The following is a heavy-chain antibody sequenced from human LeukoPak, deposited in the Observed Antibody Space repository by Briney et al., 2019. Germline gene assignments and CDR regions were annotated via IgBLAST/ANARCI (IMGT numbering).Heavy chain of an antibody. J-gene: IGHJ4*02. V-gene: IGHV3-30*02. CDR1: GFTFSSYG. CDR3: ARQVVGATFQYYFDY. Sequence: GGSLRLSCAASGFTFSSYGMHWVRQAPGKGLEWVAFIRYDGSNKYYAYSVKGRFTISRDNSKNTLYLQMNSLRAEDTAVYYCARQVVGATFQYYFDYWGQGTLVTVSS. CDR2: IRYDGSNK. D-gene: IGHD1-26*01.